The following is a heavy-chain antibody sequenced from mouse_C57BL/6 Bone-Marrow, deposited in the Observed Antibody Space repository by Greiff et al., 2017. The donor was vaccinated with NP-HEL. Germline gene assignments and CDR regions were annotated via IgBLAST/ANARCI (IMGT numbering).Heavy chain of an antibody. CDR1: GYTFTSYW. CDR3: ARGGLRKYFGY. Sequence: QVQLKQSGAELAKPGASVKLSCKASGYTFTSYWMNWVKQRPGQGLEWIGYINPSSGYTKYNQKFKDKATLTADKSSSPAYMQLRSLTYVDSAVYYCARGGLRKYFGYWGQGTTLTVSS. D-gene: IGHD3-3*01. CDR2: INPSSGYT. V-gene: IGHV1-7*01. J-gene: IGHJ2*01.